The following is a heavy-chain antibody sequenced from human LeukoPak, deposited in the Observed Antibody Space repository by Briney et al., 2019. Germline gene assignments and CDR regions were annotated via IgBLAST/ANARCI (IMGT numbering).Heavy chain of an antibody. J-gene: IGHJ4*02. CDR3: ARDGNYYDSSGLSY. D-gene: IGHD3-22*01. CDR1: GGSISSGDYY. CDR2: IYYSGST. Sequence: SETLSLTCTVSGGSISSGDYYWSWIRQPPGKGLEWIGYIYYSGSTYYNPSLKSRVTISVDTSKNQFSLKLSSVTAADTAVYYCARDGNYYDSSGLSYWGQGTLATVSS. V-gene: IGHV4-30-4*01.